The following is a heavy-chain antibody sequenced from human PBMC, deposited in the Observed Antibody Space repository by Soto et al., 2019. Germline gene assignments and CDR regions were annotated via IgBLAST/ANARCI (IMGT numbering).Heavy chain of an antibody. Sequence: PGGSLRLSCAASGFTFSSYGMHWVRQAPGKGLEWVAVIWYDGSNKYYADSVKGRFTISRDNSKNTLYLQMNSLRAEDTAVYYCARDRFHRYRGFDPWGQGTLVTVSS. CDR3: ARDRFHRYRGFDP. CDR1: GFTFSSYG. D-gene: IGHD2-2*02. V-gene: IGHV3-33*01. CDR2: IWYDGSNK. J-gene: IGHJ5*02.